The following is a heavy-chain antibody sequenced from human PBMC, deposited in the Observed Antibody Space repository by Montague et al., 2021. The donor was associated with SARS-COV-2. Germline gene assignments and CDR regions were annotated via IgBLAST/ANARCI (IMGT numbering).Heavy chain of an antibody. V-gene: IGHV3-30-3*01. D-gene: IGHD4-17*01. Sequence: SLRLSCAASGFTFSSYAMHWVRQAPGKGLEWVAVISYDGINKYYADSVKGRFTISRGNSKNTLYLQMNSLRAEDTAVYYCARDPDYGDSVGIDYWGQGTLVTVSS. CDR2: ISYDGINK. J-gene: IGHJ4*02. CDR3: ARDPDYGDSVGIDY. CDR1: GFTFSSYA.